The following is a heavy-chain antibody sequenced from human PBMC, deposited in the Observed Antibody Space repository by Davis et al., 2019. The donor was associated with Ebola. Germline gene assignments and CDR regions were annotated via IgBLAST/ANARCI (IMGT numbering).Heavy chain of an antibody. Sequence: ASVKVSCKTSGFTLSNYYMHWVRQAPGQGLEWLGVIQLSTGAEGHTQKIQGRLSLTRDTSTSVVYMELWSLISDDTAVYYCAREGYCAGPSCHSFDSWGQGTLVTVSS. CDR3: AREGYCAGPSCHSFDS. J-gene: IGHJ4*02. D-gene: IGHD2-21*01. CDR2: IQLSTGAE. V-gene: IGHV1-46*01. CDR1: GFTLSNYY.